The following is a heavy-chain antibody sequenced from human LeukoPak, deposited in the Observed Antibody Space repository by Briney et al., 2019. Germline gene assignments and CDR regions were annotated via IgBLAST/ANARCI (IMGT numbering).Heavy chain of an antibody. CDR3: AKDIYDILTGYYPTDY. Sequence: PGGSLRLSCAASGFIFSSYAMSWVRQAPGKGLEWVSAISGSGGSTYYADSVKGRFTISRDNSKNTVYLQMNSLRAEDTAVYYCAKDIYDILTGYYPTDYWGQGTLVTVSS. D-gene: IGHD3-9*01. CDR1: GFIFSSYA. J-gene: IGHJ4*02. V-gene: IGHV3-23*01. CDR2: ISGSGGST.